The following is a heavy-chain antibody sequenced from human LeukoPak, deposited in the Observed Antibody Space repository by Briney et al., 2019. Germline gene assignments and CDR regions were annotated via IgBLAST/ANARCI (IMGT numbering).Heavy chain of an antibody. CDR1: GGTFSSYA. CDR3: ARDVSNRYYDFWSGYPDYYYYMDV. Sequence: ASVKVSCKASGGTFSSYAISWVRQAPGQGLEWMGWISAYNGNTNYAQKLQGRVTMTTDTSTSTAYMELRSLRSDDTAVYYCARDVSNRYYDFWSGYPDYYYYMDVWGKGTTVTVSS. J-gene: IGHJ6*03. CDR2: ISAYNGNT. D-gene: IGHD3-3*01. V-gene: IGHV1-18*01.